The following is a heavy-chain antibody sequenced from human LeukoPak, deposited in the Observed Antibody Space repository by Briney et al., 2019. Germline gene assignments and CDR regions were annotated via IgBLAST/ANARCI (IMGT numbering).Heavy chain of an antibody. J-gene: IGHJ4*02. Sequence: GGSLRLSCAASGFTFSSYSMNWVRQAPGKGLEWVSSISSSGSYIFHADSVKGRFTISRDNAKNSLYLQMNSLRAEDTAVHYRAREGPINNGDLDYWGQGTLVTVSS. CDR2: ISSSGSYI. CDR1: GFTFSSYS. CDR3: AREGPINNGDLDY. V-gene: IGHV3-21*01. D-gene: IGHD1/OR15-1a*01.